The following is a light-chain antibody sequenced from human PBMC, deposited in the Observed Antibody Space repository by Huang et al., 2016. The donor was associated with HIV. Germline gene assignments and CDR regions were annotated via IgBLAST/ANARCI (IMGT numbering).Light chain of an antibody. CDR3: MQALQTPV. J-gene: IGKJ3*01. V-gene: IGKV2-28*01. CDR1: QSLLHSNGYNY. CDR2: LGS. Sequence: DAVVTQSPLSLPVTPGEPASISCRSSQSLLHSNGYNYLDWYVQKPGQSPHLLIYLGSKRAAGVPDRCSGSGAGTDFTMKSSRVEAEDVGVYYCMQALQTPVFGPGTKVDIK.